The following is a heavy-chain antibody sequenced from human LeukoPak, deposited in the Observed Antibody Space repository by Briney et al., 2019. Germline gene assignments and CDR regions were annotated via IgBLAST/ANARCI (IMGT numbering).Heavy chain of an antibody. Sequence: PGGSLRLSCAASGFTFSSYGMNWVRQAPGKGLEWVAFIRNDGSNKYHADSVKGRFTISRDNSKNTLYLQMNSSRAEDTAVYYWSNTHYYVHSLEGGMPFYFANWGEGTLVTVSS. V-gene: IGHV3-30*02. CDR3: SNTHYYVHSLEGGMPFYFAN. J-gene: IGHJ4*02. CDR2: IRNDGSNK. D-gene: IGHD3-16*01. CDR1: GFTFSSYG.